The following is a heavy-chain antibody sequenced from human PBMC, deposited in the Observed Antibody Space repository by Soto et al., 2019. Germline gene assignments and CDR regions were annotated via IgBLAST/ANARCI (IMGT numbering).Heavy chain of an antibody. V-gene: IGHV3-7*04. D-gene: IGHD3-10*01. CDR1: GFTFSRYW. CDR2: IKHDGGDK. J-gene: IGHJ4*02. Sequence: VQLVESGGVLVQPGGSLRLSCAASGFTFSRYWMGWVRQAPGKGLEWVANIKHDGGDKYYVDSVRGRFTISRDNANNSLYLQMNSLRAEDTAVYYCARGRGDYWGQGTLVTVSS. CDR3: ARGRGDY.